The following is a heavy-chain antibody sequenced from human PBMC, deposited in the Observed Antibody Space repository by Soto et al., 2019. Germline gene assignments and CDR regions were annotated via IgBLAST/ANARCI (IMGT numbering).Heavy chain of an antibody. Sequence: QVQLVQSGAEVKKPGASVKVSCKASGYTFTSYDINWVRQPTGQGLEWMGWMNPNSGNTGYAQKFQGRVTRTRNTSISKAYMELSSLTSEDAAVSYCARRRAGTYYSCGVDVLGQGTTVTVSS. V-gene: IGHV1-8*01. D-gene: IGHD1-1*01. CDR1: GYTFTSYD. CDR2: MNPNSGNT. CDR3: ARRRAGTYYSCGVDV. J-gene: IGHJ6*02.